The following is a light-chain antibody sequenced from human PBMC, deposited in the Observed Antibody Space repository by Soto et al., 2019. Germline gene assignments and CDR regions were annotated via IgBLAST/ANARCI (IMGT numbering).Light chain of an antibody. J-gene: IGKJ3*01. CDR3: QHYNSYPFT. Sequence: DIQMTQSPPTLSASVGDRVTITCRASQRISSWLAWYQQKPGKAPKLLIYKASSLESGVPSKFSGSGSGTEFTLTISSLQPDDFATYYCQHYNSYPFTFGPGTKVDIK. CDR2: KAS. V-gene: IGKV1-5*03. CDR1: QRISSW.